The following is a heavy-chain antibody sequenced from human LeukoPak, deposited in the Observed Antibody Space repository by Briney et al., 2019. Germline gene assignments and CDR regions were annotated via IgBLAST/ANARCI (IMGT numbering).Heavy chain of an antibody. CDR2: MNPNSGNT. V-gene: IGHV1-8*03. Sequence: ASVKVSCKASGYTFTSYDINWVRQATGQGLEWMGWMNPNSGNTGHAQKFQGRVAITRDTSISTAYMEVSSLRSEDTAVYYCATSRTVTTTTSDYWGQGTLVTVSS. CDR1: GYTFTSYD. CDR3: ATSRTVTTTTSDY. D-gene: IGHD4-17*01. J-gene: IGHJ4*02.